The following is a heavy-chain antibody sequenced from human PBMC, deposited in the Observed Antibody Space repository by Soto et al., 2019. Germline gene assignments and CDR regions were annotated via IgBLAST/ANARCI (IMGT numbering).Heavy chain of an antibody. CDR1: GFTFSSYG. CDR3: ANLEMATINSNYYYGMDV. D-gene: IGHD5-12*01. V-gene: IGHV3-30*18. Sequence: QVQLVESGGGVVQPGRSLRLSCAASGFTFSSYGMHWVRQAPGKGLEWVAVISYDGSNKYYADSVKGRFTISRDNSKNTLYLQMNSLRAEDTAVYYCANLEMATINSNYYYGMDVWGQGTTVTVSS. J-gene: IGHJ6*02. CDR2: ISYDGSNK.